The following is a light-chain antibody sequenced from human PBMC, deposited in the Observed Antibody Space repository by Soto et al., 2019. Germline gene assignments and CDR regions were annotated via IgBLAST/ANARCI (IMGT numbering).Light chain of an antibody. CDR2: DAS. J-gene: IGKJ1*01. CDR1: QSVSSY. Sequence: EIVLTQSPATLSLSPGERATLSCRASQSVSSYLAWYQQKPGQAPRLLIYDASNRATGIPARFRGSGSGTDFTLSISSLEPEDFAVYYCQQRTTWTGGAFGQGTKVEIK. V-gene: IGKV3-11*01. CDR3: QQRTTWTGGA.